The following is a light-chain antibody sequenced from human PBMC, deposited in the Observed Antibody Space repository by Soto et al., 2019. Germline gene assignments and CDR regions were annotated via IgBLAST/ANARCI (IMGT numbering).Light chain of an antibody. CDR1: QSVRDN. CDR2: RAS. CDR3: QQYTGPPTT. J-gene: IGKJ5*01. Sequence: EILLTQSPATLAVSPGEGATLSCRASQSVRDNLAWYQQKPGQAPRLLIYRASTRATGVPARFSGSGSGTDFTLTITRLEPEDSAVYFCQQYTGPPTTFGQGTRLEIK. V-gene: IGKV3-15*01.